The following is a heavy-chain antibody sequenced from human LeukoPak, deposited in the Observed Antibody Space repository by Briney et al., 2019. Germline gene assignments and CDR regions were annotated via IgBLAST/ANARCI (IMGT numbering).Heavy chain of an antibody. J-gene: IGHJ4*02. Sequence: GGSLRLSCAASGFTFDDYGMHWVRQAPGKGLEWVSGISWNGGNIGYADSVKGRFSISRNNARNSLYLQMNSLRAEDTALYFCARGGRTMITYGLYDYWGQGTLVTVSS. CDR2: ISWNGGNI. CDR1: GFTFDDYG. V-gene: IGHV3-9*01. D-gene: IGHD3-16*01. CDR3: ARGGRTMITYGLYDY.